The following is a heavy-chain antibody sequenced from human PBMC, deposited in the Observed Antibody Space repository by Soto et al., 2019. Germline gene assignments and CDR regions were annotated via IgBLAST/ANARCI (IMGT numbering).Heavy chain of an antibody. D-gene: IGHD3-10*01. V-gene: IGHV3-53*04. CDR1: GFTVSSNY. CDR2: IYSGGST. Sequence: EVQLVESGGGLVQPGGSLRLSCAASGFTVSSNYMSWVRQAPGKGLEWVSVIYSGGSTYYADSVKGRFTISRHNSKNTLYLQMNSLRAEDTAVYYCASMYYYGSGSAEPFDYWGQGTLVTVSS. J-gene: IGHJ4*02. CDR3: ASMYYYGSGSAEPFDY.